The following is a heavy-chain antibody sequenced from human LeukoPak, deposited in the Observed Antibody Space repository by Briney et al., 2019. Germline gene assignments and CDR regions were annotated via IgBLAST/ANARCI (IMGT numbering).Heavy chain of an antibody. V-gene: IGHV1-8*03. Sequence: GASVKVSCKASGYTFTSYDINWVRQATGQGLEWMGWMNPNSGNTGYAQKFQGRVTITRNTSISTAYMELSSLRSEDTAVYYCARRGKAARGYYYYMDVWGKGTTVTVSS. J-gene: IGHJ6*03. D-gene: IGHD6-6*01. CDR3: ARRGKAARGYYYYMDV. CDR1: GYTFTSYD. CDR2: MNPNSGNT.